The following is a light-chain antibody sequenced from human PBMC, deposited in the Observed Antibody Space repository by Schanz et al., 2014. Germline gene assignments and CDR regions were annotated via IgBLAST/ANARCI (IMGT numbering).Light chain of an antibody. Sequence: EIVLTQSPATLSLSPGERATLSCRASQSVGSDLAWYQQIPGQAPRLLIYGASTRATGFPARFSGSGSGTDFTLTISRLEPEDFATYYCQQSGTFGQGTRLEIK. CDR1: QSVGSD. V-gene: IGKV3-11*01. J-gene: IGKJ5*01. CDR3: QQSGT. CDR2: GAS.